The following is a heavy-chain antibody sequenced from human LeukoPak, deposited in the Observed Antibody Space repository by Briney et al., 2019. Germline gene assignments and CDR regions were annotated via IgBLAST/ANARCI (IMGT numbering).Heavy chain of an antibody. Sequence: SETLSLTCTVSGGSVSSGSYYWSWIRQPPGKGLEWIGYIYYSGSTNYNPSLKSRVTISVDTSKNQFSLKLSSVTAADTAVYYCARVGGGYYESSGYYLIWGQGTMVTVSS. CDR1: GGSVSSGSYY. CDR3: ARVGGGYYESSGYYLI. CDR2: IYYSGST. V-gene: IGHV4-61*01. D-gene: IGHD3-22*01. J-gene: IGHJ3*02.